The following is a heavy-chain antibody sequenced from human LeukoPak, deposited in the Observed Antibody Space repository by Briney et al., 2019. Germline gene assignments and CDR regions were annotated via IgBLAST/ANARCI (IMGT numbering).Heavy chain of an antibody. Sequence: EASVKVSCKASGYTFTGYYMHWVRQAPGQGLEWMGWINPNSGGTNYAQKFQGRVTMTRDTSISTAYMELSRLRSDDTAVYYCARGPSKGIAARGSYWGQGTLVTVSS. CDR1: GYTFTGYY. CDR3: ARGPSKGIAARGSY. J-gene: IGHJ4*02. V-gene: IGHV1-2*02. CDR2: INPNSGGT. D-gene: IGHD6-6*01.